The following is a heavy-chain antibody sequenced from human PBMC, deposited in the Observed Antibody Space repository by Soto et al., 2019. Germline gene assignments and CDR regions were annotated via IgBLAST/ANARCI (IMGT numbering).Heavy chain of an antibody. CDR2: IYHSGSA. CDR3: ARGGKAAAGSYNWFDP. V-gene: IGHV4-38-2*02. Sequence: SETLSLTCTVSGGTVSSGDYWGWIRHPPGKGLEWIGSIYHSGSAYYNPSLKSRVTISVDTSKNQFSLKLTSVTAADTAVYYCARGGKAAAGSYNWFDPWGQGTLVTSPQ. J-gene: IGHJ5*02. CDR1: GGTVSSGDY. D-gene: IGHD6-13*01.